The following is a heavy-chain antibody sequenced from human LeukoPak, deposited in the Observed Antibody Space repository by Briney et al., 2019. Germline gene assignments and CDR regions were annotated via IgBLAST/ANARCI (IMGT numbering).Heavy chain of an antibody. V-gene: IGHV1-8*01. CDR1: EYTFTSYD. Sequence: GASVKVSCKASEYTFTSYDINWVRQATGQGLEWMGWMNPNSGNTGYAQKFQGRVTMTRNTSISTAYMELSSLRSEDTAVYYCARPQQLTHYYYYYMDVWGKGTTVTVSS. J-gene: IGHJ6*03. CDR2: MNPNSGNT. D-gene: IGHD6-13*01. CDR3: ARPQQLTHYYYYYMDV.